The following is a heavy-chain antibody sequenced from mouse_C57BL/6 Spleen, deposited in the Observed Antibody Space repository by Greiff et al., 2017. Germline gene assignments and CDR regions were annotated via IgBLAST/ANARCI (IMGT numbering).Heavy chain of an antibody. V-gene: IGHV1-18*01. CDR2: INPNSGGT. Sequence: VQLKESGPELVKPGASVKIPCKASGYTFTDYNMDWVKQSHGQSLEWIGDINPNSGGTMYNQKFKGKATLTVAKSSSTAYMELRSLTSEDTAVYDSARWGRGGGDYWGQGTSVTVSS. J-gene: IGHJ4*01. CDR3: ARWGRGGGDY. CDR1: GYTFTDYN.